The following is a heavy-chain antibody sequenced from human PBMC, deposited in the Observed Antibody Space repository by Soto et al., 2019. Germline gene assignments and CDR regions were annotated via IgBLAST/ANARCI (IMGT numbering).Heavy chain of an antibody. CDR3: ARGLRYSYGEKVFDY. V-gene: IGHV1-69*13. J-gene: IGHJ4*02. D-gene: IGHD5-18*01. Sequence: ASVKVSCKASGGTFSSYAISWVRQAPGQGLEWMGGIIPIFGTANYAQKFQGRVTITADESTSTAYMELSSLRSEDTAVYYCARGLRYSYGEKVFDYWGQGTLVTVSS. CDR1: GGTFSSYA. CDR2: IIPIFGTA.